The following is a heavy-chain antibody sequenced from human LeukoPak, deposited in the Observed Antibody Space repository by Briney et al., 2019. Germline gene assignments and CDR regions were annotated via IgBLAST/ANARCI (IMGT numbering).Heavy chain of an antibody. CDR2: IYTSGST. V-gene: IGHV4-61*02. CDR1: GGSVSSGNYY. J-gene: IGHJ4*02. D-gene: IGHD1-26*01. Sequence: TLSLTCTVSGGSVSSGNYYWTWIRQPAGKGLEWIGRIYTSGSTNYNPSLKSRVTISIDASKNQFSLRLSSVTAADTAVYYCTRGGELMNYWGQGTLVTVSS. CDR3: TRGGELMNY.